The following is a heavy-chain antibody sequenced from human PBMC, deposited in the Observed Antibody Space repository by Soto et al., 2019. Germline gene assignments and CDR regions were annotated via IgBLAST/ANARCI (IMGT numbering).Heavy chain of an antibody. CDR2: ISYDGSNK. Sequence: GGSLRLSCAASGFTFSSYAMHWVRQAPGKGLEWVAVISYDGSNKYYADSVKGRFTISRDNSKNTLYLQMNSLRAEDTAVYYCARVMRCSGGSCYSSLHYYGMDVWGQGTTVTVSS. CDR1: GFTFSSYA. CDR3: ARVMRCSGGSCYSSLHYYGMDV. D-gene: IGHD2-15*01. J-gene: IGHJ6*02. V-gene: IGHV3-30-3*01.